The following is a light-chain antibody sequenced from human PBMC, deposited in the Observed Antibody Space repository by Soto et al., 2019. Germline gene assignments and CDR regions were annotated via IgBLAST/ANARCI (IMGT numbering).Light chain of an antibody. Sequence: QSVLTQPPSVSEAPRQRVTISCTGSSSNIGAGYEAHWYQQVPGTAPKLLIYENNNRPSGVPDRFSGYKSGTSASLAITGLQAEDEAEYYCQSYDSSLSGYVFGTGTKVTVL. CDR3: QSYDSSLSGYV. V-gene: IGLV1-40*01. CDR2: ENN. CDR1: SSNIGAGYE. J-gene: IGLJ1*01.